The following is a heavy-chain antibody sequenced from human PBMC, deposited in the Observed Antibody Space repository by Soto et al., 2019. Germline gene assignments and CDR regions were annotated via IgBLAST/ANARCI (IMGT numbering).Heavy chain of an antibody. V-gene: IGHV3-30*18. CDR2: ISYDGSNK. Sequence: GGSLRLSCAASGFTFSSYVMHWVRQAPGKGLEWVAVISYDGSNKYYADSVKGRFTISRDNSKNTLYLQMNSLRAEDTAVYYCAKDNSYYDSSGYRGLYYYGMDVWGQGTTVTVSS. J-gene: IGHJ6*02. CDR3: AKDNSYYDSSGYRGLYYYGMDV. D-gene: IGHD3-22*01. CDR1: GFTFSSYV.